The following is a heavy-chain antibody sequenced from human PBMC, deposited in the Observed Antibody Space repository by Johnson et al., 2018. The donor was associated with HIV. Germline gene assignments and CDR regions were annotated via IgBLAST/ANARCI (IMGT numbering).Heavy chain of an antibody. CDR1: GFTFDDYG. CDR3: ARGGDCSSTSCYVYAFDI. CDR2: INWNGGST. Sequence: VQLVESGGGVVRPGGSLRLSCAASGFTFDDYGMSWVRQAPGKGLEWVSGINWNGGSTGYADSVKGRFTISRDNSKNTLYLQMNSLRAEDTAVYYCARGGDCSSTSCYVYAFDIWGQGTMVTVSS. V-gene: IGHV3-20*04. D-gene: IGHD2-2*01. J-gene: IGHJ3*02.